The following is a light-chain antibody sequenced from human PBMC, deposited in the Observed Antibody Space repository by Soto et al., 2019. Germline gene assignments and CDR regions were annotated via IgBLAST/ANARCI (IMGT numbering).Light chain of an antibody. Sequence: EIVLTQTPLSLSVTPGQSASISCKSSQSLLYSDGKTYLYWYLQRPGQPPQLLMYEVSNRFSGVPERFSGSGSGTDFTLEISRVEAEDVGLYSCLQTKQLPLTFGHGTKVEVK. CDR1: QSLLYSDGKTY. CDR2: EVS. V-gene: IGKV2D-29*01. CDR3: LQTKQLPLT. J-gene: IGKJ1*01.